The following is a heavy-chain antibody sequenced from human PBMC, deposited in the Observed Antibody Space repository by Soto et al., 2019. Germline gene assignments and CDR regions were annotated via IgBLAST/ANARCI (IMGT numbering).Heavy chain of an antibody. Sequence: VASVKVSCKASGGTFSSYAISWVRQAPGQGLEWMGGIIPIFGTANYAQKFQGRVTITADESTSTAYMELSSLRSEDTAVYYCASNGYDYVWGSYRPNWFDPWGQGTLVTVSS. CDR2: IIPIFGTA. V-gene: IGHV1-69*13. CDR1: GGTFSSYA. D-gene: IGHD3-16*02. J-gene: IGHJ5*02. CDR3: ASNGYDYVWGSYRPNWFDP.